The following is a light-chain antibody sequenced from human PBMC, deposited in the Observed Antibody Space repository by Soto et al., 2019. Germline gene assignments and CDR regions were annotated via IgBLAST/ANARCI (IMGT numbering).Light chain of an antibody. CDR1: DTISHF. CDR2: DAS. CDR3: QQSYRTPLT. V-gene: IGKV1-39*01. J-gene: IGKJ4*01. Sequence: DIQMTQSPSLLSASVGDRVTITCRASDTISHFLNWYQQKPGKAPKLLIYDASSLQSGVPSRFSGSGSGTDFTLTISSLQPEDFAIYYCQQSYRTPLTFGGGTKVDIK.